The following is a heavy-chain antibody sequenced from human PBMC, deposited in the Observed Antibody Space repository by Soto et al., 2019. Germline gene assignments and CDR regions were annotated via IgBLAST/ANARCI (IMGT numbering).Heavy chain of an antibody. V-gene: IGHV2-5*02. CDR2: IYWDDSK. J-gene: IGHJ4*02. D-gene: IGHD1-26*01. CDR1: GFSLTTDRVG. Sequence: QITLKESGPTLVKPAQTLTLTCTFSGFSLTTDRVGVGWIRQPPGEALEWLAVIYWDDSKTYRPSLESRITISKDTSTNHVALTMTIMDSLVPATYYCAHVYGGRSLYWGQGSRVTVSS. CDR3: AHVYGGRSLY.